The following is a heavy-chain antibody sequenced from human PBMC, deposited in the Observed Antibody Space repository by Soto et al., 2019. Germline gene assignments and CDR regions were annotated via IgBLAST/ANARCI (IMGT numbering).Heavy chain of an antibody. CDR3: ARRATAVIAHDAFEI. CDR2: IYYSGST. Sequence: QVQLQESGPGLVETSQTPSLTCTVSGGSISSGGHYWTWIRQHPGEALEWIGYIYYSGSTYYNPSLKSRVAISVDTSENQFSLKVNSVTAADTAVYYCARRATAVIAHDAFEIWGQGTMVIVSS. V-gene: IGHV4-31*03. J-gene: IGHJ3*02. D-gene: IGHD2-21*01. CDR1: GGSISSGGHY.